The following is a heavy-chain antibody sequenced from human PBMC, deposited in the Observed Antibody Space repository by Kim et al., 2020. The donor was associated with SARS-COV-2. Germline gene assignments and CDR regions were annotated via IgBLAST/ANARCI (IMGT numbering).Heavy chain of an antibody. CDR1: GYTFTGYY. D-gene: IGHD4-17*01. CDR3: ARFLSPGPRDGYIMTTY. J-gene: IGHJ4*02. Sequence: ASVKVSCKASGYTFTGYYMHWVRQAPGQGLEWMGWINPNSGGTNYAQKFQGRVTMTRDTSISTAYMELSRLRSDDTAVYYCARFLSPGPRDGYIMTTYWGQGTLVPVSS. V-gene: IGHV1-2*02. CDR2: INPNSGGT.